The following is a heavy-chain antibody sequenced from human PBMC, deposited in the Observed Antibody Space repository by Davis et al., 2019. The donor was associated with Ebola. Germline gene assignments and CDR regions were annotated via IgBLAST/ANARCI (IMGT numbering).Heavy chain of an antibody. Sequence: SETLSLTCTVSGGSISSYYWNWIRQPPGKGLEWIGYVDFVGFTNYNPSLRSRVTISVDTSNNQFSLKLNSVTAADTAVYYCARRKKYCTNGVCYYDYWGQGTLVTVSS. CDR2: VDFVGFT. J-gene: IGHJ4*02. V-gene: IGHV4-59*01. CDR3: ARRKKYCTNGVCYYDY. CDR1: GGSISSYY. D-gene: IGHD2-8*01.